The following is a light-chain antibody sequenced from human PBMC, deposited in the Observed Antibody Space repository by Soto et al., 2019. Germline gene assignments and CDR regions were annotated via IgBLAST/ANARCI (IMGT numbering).Light chain of an antibody. CDR2: DAS. CDR3: QQYGSSAWT. J-gene: IGKJ1*01. Sequence: EIVLTQSPATLSLSPGERATLSCGASQSVSSSYLAWYQQKPGLAPRLLMYDASSRATGIPDRFSGSGSGTHHTPTISIQEHEDFAVYYWQQYGSSAWTFGQGTKVEIK. V-gene: IGKV3D-20*01. CDR1: QSVSSSY.